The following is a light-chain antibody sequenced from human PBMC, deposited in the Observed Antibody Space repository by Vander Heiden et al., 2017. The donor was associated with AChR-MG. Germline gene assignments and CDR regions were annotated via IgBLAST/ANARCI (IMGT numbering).Light chain of an antibody. V-gene: IGKV3-20*01. CDR3: HQYGSSPRT. CDR2: GAS. Sequence: EIVSTPSPGTLSLSPGERATLPCRASQSHSSNYLAWYQQKPGQAPRLLIYGASSRATGIPDSFGGSGSGTDFTLTINRLEPEDFAVYYCHQYGSSPRTFGQGTKVEIK. CDR1: QSHSSNY. J-gene: IGKJ1*01.